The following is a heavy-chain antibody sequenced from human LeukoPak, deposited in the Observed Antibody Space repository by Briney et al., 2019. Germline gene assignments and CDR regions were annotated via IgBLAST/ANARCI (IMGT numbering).Heavy chain of an antibody. CDR3: AKVAYYYDSSGYQYYFDY. J-gene: IGHJ4*02. CDR2: ISGSGGST. CDR1: GFTFSSYA. V-gene: IGHV3-23*01. D-gene: IGHD3-22*01. Sequence: GGSLRLSSAASGFTFSSYAMSWVRQAPGKGLEWVSAISGSGGSTYYADSVKGWFTISRDNSKNTLYLQMNSLRAEDTAVYYCAKVAYYYDSSGYQYYFDYWGQGTLVTVSS.